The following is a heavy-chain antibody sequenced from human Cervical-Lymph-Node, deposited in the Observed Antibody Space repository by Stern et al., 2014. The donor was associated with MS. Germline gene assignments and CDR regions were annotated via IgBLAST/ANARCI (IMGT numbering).Heavy chain of an antibody. Sequence: EVQLVESGGGLVKPGGSLRLSCAASGFTFSSYSMNWVRQAPGQGLERVSSISSSSSYIYYADSVKGRFTISRDNAKNSLYLQMNSLRAEDTAVYYCARDPYYDFWSGYYYYYYGMDVWGQGTTVTVSS. J-gene: IGHJ6*02. CDR1: GFTFSSYS. CDR3: ARDPYYDFWSGYYYYYYGMDV. V-gene: IGHV3-21*01. D-gene: IGHD3-3*01. CDR2: ISSSSSYI.